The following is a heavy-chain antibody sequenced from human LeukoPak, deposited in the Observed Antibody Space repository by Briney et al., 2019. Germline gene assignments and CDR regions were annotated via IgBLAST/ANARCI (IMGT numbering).Heavy chain of an antibody. CDR1: GYTFTSYY. Sequence: ASVKVSCKASGYTFTSYYMHWVRQAPGQGLEWMGIINPSGGSTSYAQKFQGRVTMTRDMSTSTVYMELSSLRSDDTAIYYCAKDVDSSGYVGNWGQGTLVTVSS. J-gene: IGHJ4*02. V-gene: IGHV1-46*01. D-gene: IGHD3-22*01. CDR3: AKDVDSSGYVGN. CDR2: INPSGGST.